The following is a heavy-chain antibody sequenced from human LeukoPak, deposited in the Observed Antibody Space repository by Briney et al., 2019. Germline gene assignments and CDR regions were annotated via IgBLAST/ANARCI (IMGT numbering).Heavy chain of an antibody. CDR3: ARDRADGWFGELFCDY. J-gene: IGHJ4*02. Sequence: PGGSLTLSCAASGFTFSSYEMNWVRQAPGKGLEWVSYISSSDSSTYYADSVKGRFTISRDNAKNSLYLQMNSLRAEDTAVYYCARDRADGWFGELFCDYWGQGTLVTVSS. V-gene: IGHV3-48*03. D-gene: IGHD3-10*01. CDR1: GFTFSSYE. CDR2: ISSSDSST.